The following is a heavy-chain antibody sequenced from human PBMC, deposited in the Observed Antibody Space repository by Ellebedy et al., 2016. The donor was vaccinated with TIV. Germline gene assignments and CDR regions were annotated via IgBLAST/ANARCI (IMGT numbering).Heavy chain of an antibody. CDR1: GYSFTGYY. CDR2: INPNSGVT. CDR3: ARDRTMGLTNCFDY. J-gene: IGHJ4*02. D-gene: IGHD2-8*01. Sequence: ASVKVSXXASGYSFTGYYIYWVRQAPGQGLEWMGWINPNSGVTNYAQRFQGRVTMTRDTSINTAYMELSSLTSDDTAVYYCARDRTMGLTNCFDYWGQGTLVTVSS. V-gene: IGHV1-2*02.